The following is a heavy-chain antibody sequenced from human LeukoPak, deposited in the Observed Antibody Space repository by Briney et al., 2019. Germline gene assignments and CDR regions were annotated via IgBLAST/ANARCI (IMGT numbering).Heavy chain of an antibody. J-gene: IGHJ4*02. V-gene: IGHV3-43*02. D-gene: IGHD1-26*01. CDR2: IREDGHTT. CDR3: AKTRRSGTEYAAFAQ. CDR1: GVTFDDYA. Sequence: GGSLRLSCAAPGVTFDDYAMHGVRQTPGKGLEWVSLIREDGHTTHYVASVKGRFAISRDNTKRSLYLPINSLRTEDTALYYCAKTRRSGTEYAAFAQWGQGTLVTVSS.